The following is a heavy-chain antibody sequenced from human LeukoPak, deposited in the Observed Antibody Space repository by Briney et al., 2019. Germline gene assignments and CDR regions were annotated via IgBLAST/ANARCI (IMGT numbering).Heavy chain of an antibody. CDR2: ISAYNGNT. CDR1: GYTFTSYG. CDR3: ARDLGGTVVSCWFDP. V-gene: IGHV1-18*01. Sequence: GASVKVSCKASGYTFTSYGISWVRQAPGQGLEWMGWISAYNGNTNYAQKLQGRVTMTTDTSTSTAYMELRSLRSDDTAVYYCARDLGGTVVSCWFDPWGQGTLVTVSS. J-gene: IGHJ5*02. D-gene: IGHD4-23*01.